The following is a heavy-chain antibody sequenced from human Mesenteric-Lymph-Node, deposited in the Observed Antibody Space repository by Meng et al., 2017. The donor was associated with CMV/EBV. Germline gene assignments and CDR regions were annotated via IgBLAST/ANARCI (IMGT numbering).Heavy chain of an antibody. CDR1: GGSISGYY. CDR3: ARVRGGFDP. D-gene: IGHD2-15*01. CDR2: IYYTGGT. J-gene: IGHJ5*02. V-gene: IGHV4-59*01. Sequence: GSLRLSCTVSGGSISGYYWSWIRQPPGKGLEWVGYIYYTGGTNYNPSLESRATISLDRTKGQFSLKLTSVTPADTAVYYCARVRGGFDPWGQGILVTVSS.